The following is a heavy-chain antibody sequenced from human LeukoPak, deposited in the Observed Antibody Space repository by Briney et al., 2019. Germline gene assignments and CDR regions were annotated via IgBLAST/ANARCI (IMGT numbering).Heavy chain of an antibody. CDR2: IYYSGST. CDR3: ARHYYERYYFDY. J-gene: IGHJ4*02. D-gene: IGHD1-26*01. CDR1: GGSISSGNYY. V-gene: IGHV4-31*03. Sequence: PSETLSLTCTVSGGSISSGNYYWSWIRQHPGKGLEWLGYIYYSGSTYYNPSLKSRVTISVDTSKNQFSLKLSSVTAADTAVYYCARHYYERYYFDYWGQGTLVTVSS.